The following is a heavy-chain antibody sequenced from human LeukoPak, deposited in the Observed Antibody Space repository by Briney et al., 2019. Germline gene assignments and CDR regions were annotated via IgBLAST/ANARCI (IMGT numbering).Heavy chain of an antibody. CDR1: GYTFRRYG. V-gene: IGHV3-23*01. CDR2: VNALGDGI. CDR3: AKDSGEWELGMDR. J-gene: IGHJ5*02. D-gene: IGHD1-26*01. Sequence: PGGSLRLSCVASGYTFRRYGMTWVRQAPGKGLEWVSTVNALGDGIQYADSVKGRFPTFKDNSNNTVYLRMRSLIADDTAVYYCAKDSGEWELGMDRWGQGTLVTVSS.